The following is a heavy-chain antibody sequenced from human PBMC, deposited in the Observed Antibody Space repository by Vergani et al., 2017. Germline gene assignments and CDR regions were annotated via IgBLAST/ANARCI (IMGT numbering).Heavy chain of an antibody. J-gene: IGHJ4*02. CDR2: FSKGGTT. CDR1: GGSVDNRDYY. CDR3: ARSSCGGDCYEFDY. D-gene: IGHD2-21*02. Sequence: LQPQESGPGLMKPSETLSLTCTVSGGSVDNRDYYWGWIRRPPGKGLEWIGSFSKGGTTSLHPSVKSRVAISSDTAKNRFSLKLTSVSAADTAVYYCARSSCGGDCYEFDYWGQGTLVTVSS. V-gene: IGHV4-39*01.